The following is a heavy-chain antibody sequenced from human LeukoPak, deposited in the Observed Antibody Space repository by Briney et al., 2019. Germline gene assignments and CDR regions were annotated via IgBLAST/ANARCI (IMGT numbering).Heavy chain of an antibody. CDR2: IFGNIDT. V-gene: IGHV3-23*03. J-gene: IGHJ4*02. CDR1: GFTFSSYA. CDR3: ARSPGDHWPIDY. D-gene: IGHD4-17*01. Sequence: GGSLRLSCAASGFTFSSYAMSWVRQAPGKGLEWLSIIFGNIDTYYAESVKGRFTISRDNSKNTVYLQMNTLRVEDTAVYFCARSPGDHWPIDYWGQGTLVSVSS.